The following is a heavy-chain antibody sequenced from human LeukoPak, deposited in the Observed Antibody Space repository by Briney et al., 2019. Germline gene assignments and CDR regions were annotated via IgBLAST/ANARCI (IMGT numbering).Heavy chain of an antibody. CDR2: INPKSGGT. CDR3: ARRVFSGWGY. Sequence: ASVKVSCKASGYSFTGYYLDWVRQAPGQGLEWMGWINPKSGGTNYAQNFPGRVTMTRDTSISTAYMELSSLRSDDTAIYYCARRVFSGWGYWGQGTLVTVSS. J-gene: IGHJ4*02. D-gene: IGHD6-19*01. CDR1: GYSFTGYY. V-gene: IGHV1-2*02.